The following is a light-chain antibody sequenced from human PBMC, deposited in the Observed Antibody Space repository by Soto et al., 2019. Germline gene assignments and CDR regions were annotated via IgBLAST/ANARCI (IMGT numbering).Light chain of an antibody. CDR3: QQSPPAT. Sequence: ESVLTQAPGALSLSPGERATLSCRASQSVSSSYLAWYQQKPGQAPRLLIYGASSRATGIPDRFSGSGSGTDFTLAISRLEPEDFAVYYCQQSPPATFGQGTKVDIK. CDR1: QSVSSSY. J-gene: IGKJ1*01. CDR2: GAS. V-gene: IGKV3-20*01.